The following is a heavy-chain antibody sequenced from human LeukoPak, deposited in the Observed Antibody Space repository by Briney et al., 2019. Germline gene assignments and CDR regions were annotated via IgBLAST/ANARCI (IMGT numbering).Heavy chain of an antibody. V-gene: IGHV3-7*01. D-gene: IGHD2-15*01. J-gene: IGHJ4*02. CDR1: GFTFSSYW. Sequence: PGGSLRLSCAASGFTFSSYWMSWVRQAPGKGLEWVANIKQDGSEEYYVDSVKGRFTISRDNAKNSLYLQMNSLRAEDTAVYYCARGYCSGGSCSNFDYWGQGTLVTVSS. CDR2: IKQDGSEE. CDR3: ARGYCSGGSCSNFDY.